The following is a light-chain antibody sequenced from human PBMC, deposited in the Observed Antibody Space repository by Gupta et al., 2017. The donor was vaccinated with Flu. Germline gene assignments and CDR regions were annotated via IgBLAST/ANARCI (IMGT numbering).Light chain of an antibody. J-gene: IGKJ3*01. Sequence: DIEMTQSPSSLSGSVGDRVPITCQARQAISNFLNWYQQKPGKPPKLLIYDSSIWETGVPARFSGSGSGTHFTLTISSLQPEDIGTYYCQQFDYFPVTFGHGTKVDIK. CDR3: QQFDYFPVT. CDR2: DSS. V-gene: IGKV1-33*01. CDR1: QAISNF.